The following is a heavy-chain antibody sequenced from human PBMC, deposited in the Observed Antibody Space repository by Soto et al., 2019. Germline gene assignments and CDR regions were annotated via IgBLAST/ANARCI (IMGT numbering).Heavy chain of an antibody. CDR1: GFTFTEHA. Sequence: QVHLVQSGPEVKKPGASVKVSCKTSGFTFTEHAIHWVRQAPGQRLEWMGWINAADGRTRYSQTFQGRFFITMDTSASTAYMDLSGLTSEDTSVFFCSRDVNSWPYHRFDYWGQGTLVTVSS. V-gene: IGHV1-3*01. D-gene: IGHD2-2*01. J-gene: IGHJ4*02. CDR2: INAADGRT. CDR3: SRDVNSWPYHRFDY.